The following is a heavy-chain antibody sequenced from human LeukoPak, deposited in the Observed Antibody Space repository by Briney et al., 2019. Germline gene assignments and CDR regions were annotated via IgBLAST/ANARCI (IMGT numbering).Heavy chain of an antibody. V-gene: IGHV4-59*11. CDR1: GGPLSRHY. CDR2: IYYSGST. J-gene: IGHJ4*02. CDR3: ARLRGNYSPDY. D-gene: IGHD4-11*01. Sequence: SSETLSLTCTVSGGPLSRHYWTWIRQPPGKGLEWIAYIYYSGSTNYKPSLKGRVTISVDTSKNPFSLKLSSVTAADTAVYYCARLRGNYSPDYWGQGTLVTVSS.